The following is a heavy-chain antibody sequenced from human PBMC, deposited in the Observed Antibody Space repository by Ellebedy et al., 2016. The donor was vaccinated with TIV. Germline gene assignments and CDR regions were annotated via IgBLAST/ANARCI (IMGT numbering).Heavy chain of an antibody. CDR1: GFTFSSYW. V-gene: IGHV3-74*01. Sequence: GESLKISCAASGFTFSSYWMHWVRQAPGKGLVWVSRINSDGSSIYADSVKGRFTISRDNAKNTLYLQMDSLRAEDTAVYYCAIDRLVGYHAFDIWGQGTMVTVSS. D-gene: IGHD6-25*01. CDR3: AIDRLVGYHAFDI. CDR2: INSDGSS. J-gene: IGHJ3*02.